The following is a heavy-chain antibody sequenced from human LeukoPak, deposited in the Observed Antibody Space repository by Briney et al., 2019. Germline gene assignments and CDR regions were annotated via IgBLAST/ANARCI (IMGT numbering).Heavy chain of an antibody. Sequence: GGSLRLSCAVSGFTFSSYAMSWVRQAPGKGLEWVGRIKSKTDGGTTDYAAPVKGRFTISRDDSKNTLYLQMNSLKTEDTAVYYCTTDRPVYYDILTGYYMEDYFDYWGQGTLVTVSS. CDR3: TTDRPVYYDILTGYYMEDYFDY. CDR2: IKSKTDGGTT. D-gene: IGHD3-9*01. V-gene: IGHV3-15*01. CDR1: GFTFSSYA. J-gene: IGHJ4*02.